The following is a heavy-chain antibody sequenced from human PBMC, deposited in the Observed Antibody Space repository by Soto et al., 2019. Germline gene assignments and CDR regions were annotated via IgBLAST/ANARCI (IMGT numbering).Heavy chain of an antibody. Sequence: ASVKLSCKACGYTFVNYCVAWVRQAPKQRLEYMGWISVYDGNTKYTEKFRDRVTMTADTSTSTAYMDLRGLQPDDTAVYFCARVHFYEEFDSWGKGTLVTVSS. D-gene: IGHD3-22*01. CDR1: GYTFVNYC. CDR3: ARVHFYEEFDS. CDR2: ISVYDGNT. J-gene: IGHJ4*02. V-gene: IGHV1-18*01.